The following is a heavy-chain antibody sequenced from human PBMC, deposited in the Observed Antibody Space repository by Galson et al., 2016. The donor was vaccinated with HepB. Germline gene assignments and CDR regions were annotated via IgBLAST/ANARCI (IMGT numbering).Heavy chain of an antibody. CDR3: TRVAYYGAGSRRKLVP. CDR2: MYPGDSDT. Sequence: QSGAEVKKPGESLKTSCKGSGYNFRSYWIGWVRQMPGKGLEWMGIMYPGDSDTRYSPSLEGRVTMSADKFTSTAYRQWGSLKASDTAMYYCTRVAYYGAGSRRKLVPWGQGTLVTVSS. J-gene: IGHJ5*02. CDR1: GYNFRSYW. V-gene: IGHV5-51*01. D-gene: IGHD3-10*01.